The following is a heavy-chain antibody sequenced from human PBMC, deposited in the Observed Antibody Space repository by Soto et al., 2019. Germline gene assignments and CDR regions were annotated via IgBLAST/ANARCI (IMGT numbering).Heavy chain of an antibody. J-gene: IGHJ4*02. D-gene: IGHD4-17*01. V-gene: IGHV3-23*01. CDR2: ISSSSSSI. CDR1: GFTFSSYS. CDR3: AKEAPPDYGDSSLPFDY. Sequence: GSLRLSCAASGFTFSSYSMNWVRQAPGKGLEWVSVISSSSSSIDYADSVKGRFTTSRDNSKKTLYLQMNSLRAEDTAVYYCAKEAPPDYGDSSLPFDYWGLGTLVTVSS.